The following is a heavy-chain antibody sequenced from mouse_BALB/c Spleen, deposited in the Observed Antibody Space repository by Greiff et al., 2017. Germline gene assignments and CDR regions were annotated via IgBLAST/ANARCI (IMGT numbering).Heavy chain of an antibody. V-gene: IGHV1-80*01. J-gene: IGHJ3*01. CDR1: GYAFSSYW. CDR3: ARADYYGPFAY. Sequence: VQLQQSGAELVRPGSSVKISCKASGYAFSSYWMNWVKQRPGQGLEWIGQIYPGDGDTNYNGKFKGKATLTADKSSSTAYMQLSSLTSEDSAVYFCARADYYGPFAYWGQGTLVTVSA. CDR2: IYPGDGDT. D-gene: IGHD1-2*01.